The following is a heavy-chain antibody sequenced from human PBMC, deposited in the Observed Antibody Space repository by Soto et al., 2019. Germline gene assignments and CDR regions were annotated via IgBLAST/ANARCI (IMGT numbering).Heavy chain of an antibody. CDR2: IYTSGST. CDR3: ARGGIQLSYAFDY. V-gene: IGHV4-4*07. CDR1: GTFVSNYY. J-gene: IGHJ4*02. D-gene: IGHD5-18*01. Sequence: SETLSLTCSVSGTFVSNYYWSWIRQPAGKGLEHIGRIYTSGSTSYNPSLKSRVTMSMDTSQTQIYLNLTSVTAADTAVYYCARGGIQLSYAFDYWGQGIQVTVSS.